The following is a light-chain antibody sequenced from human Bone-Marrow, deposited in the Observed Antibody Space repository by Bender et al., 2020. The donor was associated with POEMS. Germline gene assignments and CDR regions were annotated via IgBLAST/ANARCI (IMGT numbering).Light chain of an antibody. J-gene: IGLJ2*01. Sequence: SYVLTQPPSVSLAPGKTASITCGGNNIGTKSVHWYQQKPGQAPVLVIYKDSERPSRIPERVSGTTSGTTVALTISGVQAEDETEYYCPSAGSPNTYPQVIFGGRTRLSV. V-gene: IGLV3-25*03. CDR2: KDS. CDR1: NIGTKS. CDR3: PSAGSPNTYPQVI.